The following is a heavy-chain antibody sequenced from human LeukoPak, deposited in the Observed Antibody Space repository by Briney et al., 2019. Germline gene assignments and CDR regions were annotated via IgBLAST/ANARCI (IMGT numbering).Heavy chain of an antibody. CDR1: GYTFTDYY. CDR3: ARGDYYGPGSLIAA. CDR2: INPNNGGT. V-gene: IGHV1-2*02. J-gene: IGHJ5*02. D-gene: IGHD3-10*01. Sequence: ASVKVSCKASGYTFTDYYMNWVRQAPGQGLEWMGWINPNNGGTNYAQKFQGRVTMTRDTSISTVYMELSSLRFDDTAIYYCARGDYYGPGSLIAAWGQGTLVTVSS.